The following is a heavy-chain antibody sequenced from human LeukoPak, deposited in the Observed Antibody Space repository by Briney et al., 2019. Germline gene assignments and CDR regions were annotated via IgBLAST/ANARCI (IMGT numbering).Heavy chain of an antibody. CDR2: ISSSSSYT. D-gene: IGHD3-16*01. V-gene: IGHV3-21*01. CDR3: ARVDFFWGDYAFDI. Sequence: GGSLRLSCAASGFTFSSYSMNWVRQAPGKGLEWVSSISSSSSYTYYADSVKGRFTISRDNAKNTLYLQMNSLRAEDTAVYYCARVDFFWGDYAFDIWGQGTMVTVSS. CDR1: GFTFSSYS. J-gene: IGHJ3*02.